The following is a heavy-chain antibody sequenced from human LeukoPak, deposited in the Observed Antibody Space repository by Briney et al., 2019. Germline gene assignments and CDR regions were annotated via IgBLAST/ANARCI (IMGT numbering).Heavy chain of an antibody. CDR1: GFTFSSYS. D-gene: IGHD4-17*01. CDR3: ARARDYGPDFDY. Sequence: GGSLRLSCAASGFTFSSYSMNWVRQAPGKGLEWVSSISSSSSYIYYADSVKGRFTISRDNAKNSLYLQMNSLRAEDTALYYCARARDYGPDFDYWGQGTLVTVSS. J-gene: IGHJ4*02. V-gene: IGHV3-21*01. CDR2: ISSSSSYI.